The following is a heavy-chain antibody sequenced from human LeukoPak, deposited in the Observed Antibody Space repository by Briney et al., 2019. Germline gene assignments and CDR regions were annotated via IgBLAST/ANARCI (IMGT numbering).Heavy chain of an antibody. D-gene: IGHD2-15*01. CDR2: IRGSGGNT. CDR3: AKALEEYCSGGNCYLDC. CDR1: GFTFSSYA. J-gene: IGHJ4*02. Sequence: GGSLRLSFAASGFTFSSYAMNWVRQAPGKGLEGVSVIRGSGGNTYSADSVRGRFRISRDNSKNIVYLQMYSLRAEDTAVYYCAKALEEYCSGGNCYLDCWGQGTLVTVSS. V-gene: IGHV3-23*01.